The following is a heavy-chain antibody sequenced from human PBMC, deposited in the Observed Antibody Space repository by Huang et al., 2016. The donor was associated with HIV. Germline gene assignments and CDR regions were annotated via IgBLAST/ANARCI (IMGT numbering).Heavy chain of an antibody. CDR1: GYDFIYYD. CDR2: LKPKSGNT. J-gene: IGHJ3*01. V-gene: IGHV1-8*01. Sequence: QVQLVQSGPEVRKPGASVNVYCKASGYDFIYYDIHWVRQAVGQGLEWRGGLKPKSGNTGFTRKFQGRETTTGDISSTTVFRELGSRTSDDTAIYYCARGYSLGYRYNINYRYAFDVWGQGTEVTVTS. D-gene: IGHD3-16*02. CDR3: ARGYSLGYRYNINYRYAFDV.